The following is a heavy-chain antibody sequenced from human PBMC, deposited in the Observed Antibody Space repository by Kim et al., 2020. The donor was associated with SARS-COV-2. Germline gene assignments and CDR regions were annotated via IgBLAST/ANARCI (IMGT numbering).Heavy chain of an antibody. J-gene: IGHJ5*02. Sequence: NTNPPLKSRVTISVDKSKNQFSLKLSSVTAADTAVYYCARVGFDWLTSPSWGQGTLVTVSS. V-gene: IGHV4-4*02. CDR3: ARVGFDWLTSPS. D-gene: IGHD3-9*01.